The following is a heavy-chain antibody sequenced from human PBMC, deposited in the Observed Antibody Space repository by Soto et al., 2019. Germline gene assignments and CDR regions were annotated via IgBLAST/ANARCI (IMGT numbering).Heavy chain of an antibody. D-gene: IGHD3-10*01. CDR3: AKDSGTYGSGTVSH. Sequence: EIHLLESGGGLVQPGGSLRLSCAASGFSVTDFAMSWVRQAPGKGLEWVSLISGTADSTHYANSVRGRFTVSRDDPKATLHLQMSGLRAEDTDIYYCAKDSGTYGSGTVSHCGQGTMVTVAS. J-gene: IGHJ4*02. CDR1: GFSVTDFA. V-gene: IGHV3-23*01. CDR2: ISGTADST.